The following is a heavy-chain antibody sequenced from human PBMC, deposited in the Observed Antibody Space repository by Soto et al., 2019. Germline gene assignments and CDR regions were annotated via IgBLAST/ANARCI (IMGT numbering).Heavy chain of an antibody. Sequence: QVNLQESGPGLVKPSETMSLTCTASGASIRNFYWNWVRQFPGKGLEWIGHIHNGERTNYNPSLKSRVTISVDTSKNQFSLKLSSVTVADTAVYYCAQTTGWPGFDYWGQGTLVTVSS. CDR3: AQTTGWPGFDY. CDR1: GASIRNFY. J-gene: IGHJ4*02. V-gene: IGHV4-59*01. D-gene: IGHD6-19*01. CDR2: IHNGERT.